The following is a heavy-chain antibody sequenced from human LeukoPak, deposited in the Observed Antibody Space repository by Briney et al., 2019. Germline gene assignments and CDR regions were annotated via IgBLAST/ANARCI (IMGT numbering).Heavy chain of an antibody. D-gene: IGHD2-21*02. Sequence: PGGSLRLSCAASGFTFSSYAMNWVRQAPGKGLEWVSGISGSGGSTYYADSVKGRFTISRDNSKNTLYLQMNSLRAEDTAVYYCAKDQLVVVTAIPNDYWGQGTLVTVSS. J-gene: IGHJ4*02. V-gene: IGHV3-23*01. CDR1: GFTFSSYA. CDR2: ISGSGGST. CDR3: AKDQLVVVTAIPNDY.